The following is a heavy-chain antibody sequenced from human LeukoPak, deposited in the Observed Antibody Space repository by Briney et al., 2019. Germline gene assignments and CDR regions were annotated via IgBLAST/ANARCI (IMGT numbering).Heavy chain of an antibody. J-gene: IGHJ6*02. CDR3: AKTRIQLWLLGCMDV. Sequence: PGGSLRLSCAASGFTFSSYAMSWVRQAPGKGLEWVAAISGSGGSTYYADSVKGRFTISRDNSKNTLYLQMNSLRAEDTAVYYCAKTRIQLWLLGCMDVWGQGTTVTVSS. D-gene: IGHD5-18*01. V-gene: IGHV3-23*01. CDR2: ISGSGGST. CDR1: GFTFSSYA.